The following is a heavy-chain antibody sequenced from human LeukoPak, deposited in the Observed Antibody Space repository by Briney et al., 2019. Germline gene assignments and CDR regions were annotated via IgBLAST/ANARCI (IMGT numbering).Heavy chain of an antibody. CDR3: AKTSDQLLYSKLDF. CDR1: GFAFSFFG. CDR2: IQYDGSYK. J-gene: IGHJ4*02. V-gene: IGHV3-30*02. Sequence: PGGSLRLSCGTSGFAFSFFGMHWIRQAPGKGLELVAFIQYDGSYKFYADSVQGRFSISRDNSKNTLFLHMNSLATEDTAVYYCAKTSDQLLYSKLDFWGQGTLVTASS. D-gene: IGHD2-2*02.